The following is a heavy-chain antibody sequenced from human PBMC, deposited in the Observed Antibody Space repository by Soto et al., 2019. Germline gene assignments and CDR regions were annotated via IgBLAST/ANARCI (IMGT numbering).Heavy chain of an antibody. D-gene: IGHD2-21*02. Sequence: QVQLQESGPGLVKPSGTLSLTCAVSGGSVSSSNWWSWVRQSPGNGLEWMGEIYHSGSAHYNPSLKSRATISLDKSKNQFSLRLTSVTAADTAVYYCARVPGVVVSADDAFDIWGPGTRVIVSS. CDR3: ARVPGVVVSADDAFDI. CDR1: GGSVSSSNW. J-gene: IGHJ3*02. V-gene: IGHV4-4*02. CDR2: IYHSGSA.